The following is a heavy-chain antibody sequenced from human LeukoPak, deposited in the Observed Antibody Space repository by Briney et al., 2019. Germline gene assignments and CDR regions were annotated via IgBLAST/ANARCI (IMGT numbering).Heavy chain of an antibody. J-gene: IGHJ6*02. CDR2: INHSGST. D-gene: IGHD2-21*02. CDR1: GGSFSGYY. Sequence: PSETLSLTCAVYGGSFSGYYWSWIRQPPGKGLEWIGEINHSGSTNYNPSLKSRVTISVDTSKNQFSLKLSSVTAADTAVYYCASGVVVTAHQHYYYYGMDVWGQGTTVTVSS. CDR3: ASGVVVTAHQHYYYYGMDV. V-gene: IGHV4-34*01.